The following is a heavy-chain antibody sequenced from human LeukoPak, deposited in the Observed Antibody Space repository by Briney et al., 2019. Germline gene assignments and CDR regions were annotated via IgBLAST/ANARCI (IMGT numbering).Heavy chain of an antibody. CDR1: GYTFTGYY. V-gene: IGHV1-2*02. D-gene: IGHD3-9*01. Sequence: ASVKVSCKASGYTFTGYYMHWVRQAPGQGLEWMGWINPNSGGTNYAQKFQGRVTMTRDTSISTAYLQWSSLKASDTAMYYCARQPYDILTGYYLYYFDYWGQGTLVTVSS. CDR2: INPNSGGT. CDR3: ARQPYDILTGYYLYYFDY. J-gene: IGHJ4*02.